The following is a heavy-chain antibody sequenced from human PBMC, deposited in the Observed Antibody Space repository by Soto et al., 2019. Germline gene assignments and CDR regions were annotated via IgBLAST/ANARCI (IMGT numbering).Heavy chain of an antibody. D-gene: IGHD3-22*01. CDR3: ARLGYYDSSGRGAFDY. Sequence: QVQLVQSGAEVKKPGASVKVSCKASGYTFTGYYMHWVRQAPGQGLEWMGWINPNSGGTNYAQKFQGRVTMTMDTSISTAYMELSRLRSDDTAVYYCARLGYYDSSGRGAFDYWGQGTLVTVSS. J-gene: IGHJ4*02. CDR1: GYTFTGYY. CDR2: INPNSGGT. V-gene: IGHV1-2*02.